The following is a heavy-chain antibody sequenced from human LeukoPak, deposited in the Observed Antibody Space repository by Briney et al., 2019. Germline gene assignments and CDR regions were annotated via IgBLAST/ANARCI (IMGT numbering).Heavy chain of an antibody. CDR3: ARDNHRLRYFDWLNGYYYYMDV. J-gene: IGHJ6*03. Sequence: SETLSLTCSVSGGSISGSYWNWIRQPPGKGLEWIGYVSYSGSTNYNPSLKSRVTISVDTSKNQFSLKLSSVTAADTAVYYCARDNHRLRYFDWLNGYYYYMDVWGKGTTVTISS. D-gene: IGHD3-9*01. CDR2: VSYSGST. V-gene: IGHV4-59*12. CDR1: GGSISGSY.